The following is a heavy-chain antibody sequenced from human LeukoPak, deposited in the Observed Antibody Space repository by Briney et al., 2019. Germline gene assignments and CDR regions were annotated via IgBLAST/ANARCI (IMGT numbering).Heavy chain of an antibody. D-gene: IGHD5-12*01. Sequence: PGRSLRLSCAASGFTFSSYGMHWVRQAPGKGLEWVAVIWYDGSNKYYADSVKGRFTISRDNSKTALYLQMNSLRAEDTAVYYCARDSYRYSGYDSYGGFDYWGQGTLVTVSS. CDR3: ARDSYRYSGYDSYGGFDY. V-gene: IGHV3-33*01. J-gene: IGHJ4*02. CDR1: GFTFSSYG. CDR2: IWYDGSNK.